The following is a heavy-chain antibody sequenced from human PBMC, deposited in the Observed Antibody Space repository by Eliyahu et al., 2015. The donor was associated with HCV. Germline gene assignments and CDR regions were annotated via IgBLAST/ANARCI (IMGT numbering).Heavy chain of an antibody. CDR3: VRDLTYFTSAASYFYDSSDY. Sequence: QVQLVQSGAEVKRPGSSVKISCKASAGDFXSYSISWVRQAPGQGLEWLGRIIPILDIPNYPRKFQGRVAITADKSTKTAFMELRSLRSDDTAVYYCVRDLTYFTSAASYFYDSSDYWGQGTLVAVSS. D-gene: IGHD3-22*01. V-gene: IGHV1-69*04. CDR2: IIPILDIP. J-gene: IGHJ4*02. CDR1: AGDFXSYS.